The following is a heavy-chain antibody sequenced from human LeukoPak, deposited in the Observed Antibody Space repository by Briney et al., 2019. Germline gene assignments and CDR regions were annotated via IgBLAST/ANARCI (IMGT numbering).Heavy chain of an antibody. CDR2: IRSKANSYAT. V-gene: IGHV3-73*01. CDR1: GFTFSGSA. J-gene: IGHJ4*02. Sequence: GGSLTLSCAASGFTFSGSAMHWVRQASGKGLEWVGRIRSKANSYATAYAASVKGRFTISRDDSKNTAYLQMNSLKTEDTAVYYCTRLEYSSSGYWSQGTLVTVSS. CDR3: TRLEYSSSGY. D-gene: IGHD6-6*01.